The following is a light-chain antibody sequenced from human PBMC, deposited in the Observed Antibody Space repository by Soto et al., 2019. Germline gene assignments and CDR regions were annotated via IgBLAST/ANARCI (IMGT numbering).Light chain of an antibody. V-gene: IGLV1-47*01. J-gene: IGLJ3*02. Sequence: QSVLTQPPSASGTPGQTDTISCSGSSSNIATYSVYWYQQLPGTAPKLLIYENNQRPSGVPDRFSGSKSDTSASLAIAGLRSGDEADYYCAAWDDSLTVLFGGGTKLTVL. CDR2: ENN. CDR3: AAWDDSLTVL. CDR1: SSNIATYS.